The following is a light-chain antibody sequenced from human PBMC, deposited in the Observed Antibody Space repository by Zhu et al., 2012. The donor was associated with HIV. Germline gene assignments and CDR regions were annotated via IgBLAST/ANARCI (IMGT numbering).Light chain of an antibody. Sequence: ESVLTQSPGTLSLSPGERATLSCRASQSAISNYLAWYQQRPGQAPRLLIYGVSVRATGIPDRFSGSGSGTDFTLTISRLEPEDFAVYYCQQYGGSPPRLTFGGGTKVEIK. CDR2: GVS. V-gene: IGKV3-20*01. CDR3: QQYGGSPPRLT. CDR1: QSAISNY. J-gene: IGKJ4*01.